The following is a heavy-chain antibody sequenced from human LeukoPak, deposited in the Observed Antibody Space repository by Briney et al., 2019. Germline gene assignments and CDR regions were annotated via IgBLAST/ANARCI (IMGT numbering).Heavy chain of an antibody. CDR1: GFTFSTYA. CDR3: ARALSYPYYFDY. J-gene: IGHJ4*02. Sequence: SGGFLRLSCAASGFTFSTYAMSWVRQAPGKGLEWVSSISGSGRNTYYADSVKGRFTISRDNSKNTLYLQMNSLRAEDTAVYYCARALSYPYYFDYWGQGTLVTVSS. D-gene: IGHD1-26*01. V-gene: IGHV3-23*01. CDR2: ISGSGRNT.